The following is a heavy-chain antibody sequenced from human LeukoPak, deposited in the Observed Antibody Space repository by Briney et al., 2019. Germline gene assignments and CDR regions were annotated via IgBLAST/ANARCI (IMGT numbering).Heavy chain of an antibody. CDR1: GGSISTYY. CDR3: ARDHVVVRGVIYYYYGMDV. D-gene: IGHD3-10*01. J-gene: IGHJ6*02. Sequence: SETLSLTCTVSGGSISTYYWTWIRQPPGKGLEWIGYVYYSGSTNYNPSLKSRVSISVDTSKDQFSLKLGSVTAADTAVYYCARDHVVVRGVIYYYYGMDVWGQGTTVTVSS. CDR2: VYYSGST. V-gene: IGHV4-59*01.